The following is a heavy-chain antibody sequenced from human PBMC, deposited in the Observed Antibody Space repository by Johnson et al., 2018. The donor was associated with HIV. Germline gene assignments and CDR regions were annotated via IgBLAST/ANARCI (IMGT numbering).Heavy chain of an antibody. Sequence: VQLVESGGGVVRPGGSLRLSCAASGFTFDDYGMSWVRQAPGKGLEGVSGISGSGGSTGYADSVKGGFTISRDNAKNYLYLQMNSLRAEDTAVYYCARDETYRRYALTAFYIWGQGTMVTVSS. D-gene: IGHD1-14*01. J-gene: IGHJ3*02. CDR1: GFTFDDYG. CDR3: ARDETYRRYALTAFYI. CDR2: ISGSGGST. V-gene: IGHV3-20*04.